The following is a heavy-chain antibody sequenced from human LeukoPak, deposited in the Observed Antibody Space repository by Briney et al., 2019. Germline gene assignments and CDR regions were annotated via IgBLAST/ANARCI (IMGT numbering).Heavy chain of an antibody. Sequence: AASVKVSCKASGYTFTGYYMHWVRQAPGQGLEWMGGIIPIFGTANYAQKFQGRVTITADESTSTAYMELSSLRSEDTAVYYCARDYITMVRGVNNWFDPWGQGTLVTVSS. D-gene: IGHD3-10*01. CDR2: IIPIFGTA. CDR3: ARDYITMVRGVNNWFDP. CDR1: GYTFTGYY. V-gene: IGHV1-69*13. J-gene: IGHJ5*02.